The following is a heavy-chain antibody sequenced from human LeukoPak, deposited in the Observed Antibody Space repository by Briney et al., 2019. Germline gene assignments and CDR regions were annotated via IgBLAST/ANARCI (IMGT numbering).Heavy chain of an antibody. CDR3: AKSHSVGYRGYFDY. V-gene: IGHV3-23*01. Sequence: GGSLRLSCAASGFTFTTYAMSWVRQAPGKGLEWVSTISDSGASTYYADSVKGRVTISRDNSKNTLFQQKNSLRAEDTAVYYCAKSHSVGYRGYFDYWGQGTLVTVSS. CDR1: GFTFTTYA. CDR2: ISDSGAST. J-gene: IGHJ4*02. D-gene: IGHD5-12*01.